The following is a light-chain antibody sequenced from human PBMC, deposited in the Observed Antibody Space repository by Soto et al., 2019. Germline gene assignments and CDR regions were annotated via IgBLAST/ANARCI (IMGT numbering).Light chain of an antibody. J-gene: IGKJ1*01. CDR2: GAS. CDR3: QQYGSSPWT. Sequence: EIVLTQSPGTLSLSPCERATLSSRPSQSVSSSYLAWYQQKPGQAPRLLIYGASSRATGIPDRFSGSGSGTDFTLTISRLEPEDFAVYYCQQYGSSPWTFGQGTKVDIK. CDR1: QSVSSSY. V-gene: IGKV3-20*01.